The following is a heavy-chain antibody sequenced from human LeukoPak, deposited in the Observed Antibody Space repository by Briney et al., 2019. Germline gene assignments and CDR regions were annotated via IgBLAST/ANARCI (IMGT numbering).Heavy chain of an antibody. V-gene: IGHV4-30-4*01. CDR3: ARDCSGGSCYGAFDI. J-gene: IGHJ3*02. CDR2: IYDSGST. Sequence: SETLSLTCTVSGASIRSGDYYWSWIRQPPGKGLEWIGYIYDSGSTYYNPSLKSRITISVDTFENRFSLKLSSVTATDTAVYYCARDCSGGSCYGAFDIWGQGTMVTVSS. D-gene: IGHD2-15*01. CDR1: GASIRSGDYY.